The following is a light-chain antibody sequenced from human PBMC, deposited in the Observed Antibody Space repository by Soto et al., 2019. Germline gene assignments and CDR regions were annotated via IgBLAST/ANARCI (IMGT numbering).Light chain of an antibody. CDR2: RTS. V-gene: IGKV3-20*01. CDR1: QSLSSSY. J-gene: IGKJ2*01. Sequence: EIVLTQSPATLSLSPGERVTLSCRASQSLSSSYFAWYQQKPGQAPRLLIYRTSLRATGIPDKFSGSGSGIDFTLTISRLKPEDFAVYFCHQYDSSPLTFGQGTKLEIK. CDR3: HQYDSSPLT.